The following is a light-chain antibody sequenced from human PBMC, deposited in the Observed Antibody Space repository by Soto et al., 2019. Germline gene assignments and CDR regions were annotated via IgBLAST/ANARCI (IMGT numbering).Light chain of an antibody. Sequence: DIQMTQSPSTLSASVGDRVTITCRASQSISSWLAWYQQKPGKAPKLLIYDAPSLESGVPSRFSGSGSGTEFTLTIGGLQPDDFATYYCQQFNSYPITFGQGTRLEIK. CDR2: DAP. V-gene: IGKV1-5*01. CDR3: QQFNSYPIT. J-gene: IGKJ5*01. CDR1: QSISSW.